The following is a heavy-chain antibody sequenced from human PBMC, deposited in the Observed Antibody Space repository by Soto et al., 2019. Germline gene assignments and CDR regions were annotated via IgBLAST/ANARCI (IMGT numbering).Heavy chain of an antibody. J-gene: IGHJ3*01. CDR3: AKDQGIAASHWID. Sequence: QVQLVESGGGVVQPGRSLRLSCAASGFTFNNYGMHWVRQAPGKGLEWVATISNDGSDKYYADSVKGRLTISRDNSKNTVYLQMNRLRAEETAVYYCAKDQGIAASHWIDWGQGTMVTVSS. V-gene: IGHV3-30*18. CDR2: ISNDGSDK. CDR1: GFTFNNYG. D-gene: IGHD6-13*01.